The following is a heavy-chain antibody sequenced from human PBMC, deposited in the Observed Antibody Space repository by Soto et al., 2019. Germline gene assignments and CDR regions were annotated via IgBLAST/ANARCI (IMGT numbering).Heavy chain of an antibody. CDR2: ISWNSGSI. V-gene: IGHV3-9*01. CDR3: AKDIRGSPPYYFDY. CDR1: GFPFDDYA. D-gene: IGHD6-19*01. J-gene: IGHJ4*02. Sequence: HPGGSLRLSCAASGFPFDDYAMHWVRQAPGKGLEWVSGISWNSGSIGYADPVKGRFTISRDKAKNSLYLQMNSLRAEDTALYYCAKDIRGSPPYYFDYWGQGTLVTVSS.